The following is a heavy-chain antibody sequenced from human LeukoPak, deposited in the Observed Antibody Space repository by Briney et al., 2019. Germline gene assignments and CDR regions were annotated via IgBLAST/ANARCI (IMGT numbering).Heavy chain of an antibody. Sequence: GGSLRLSCAASGCTFSSYGKHWVRQAPGKGLEWVAVISYDGSNKYYADSVKGRFTISRDNSKNTLYLQMNSLRAEDTAVYYCAKDGRGGSSGRYEVGYFDYWGQGTLVTVSS. D-gene: IGHD6-19*01. CDR3: AKDGRGGSSGRYEVGYFDY. J-gene: IGHJ4*02. CDR1: GCTFSSYG. CDR2: ISYDGSNK. V-gene: IGHV3-30*18.